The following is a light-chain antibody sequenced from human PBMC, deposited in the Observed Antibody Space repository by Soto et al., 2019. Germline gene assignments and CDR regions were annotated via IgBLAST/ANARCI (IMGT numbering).Light chain of an antibody. CDR2: DAS. CDR1: QSISDW. V-gene: IGKV1-5*01. J-gene: IGKJ1*01. CDR3: QQYNSYSVT. Sequence: DIQVTQSPSTLSASVGDRVTITCRASQSISDWLAWYQQKPGKAPKLLIYDASSLESGVPSRFSGSGSGTEFTLTITSLQPDDFATYYFQQYNSYSVTFGQGTKVEIK.